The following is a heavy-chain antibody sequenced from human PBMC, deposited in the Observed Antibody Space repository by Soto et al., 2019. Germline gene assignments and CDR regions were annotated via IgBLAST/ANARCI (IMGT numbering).Heavy chain of an antibody. V-gene: IGHV4-34*02. Sequence: QVQLQQWGAGLLKPSETLSLTCAVYGGSFSGYHWTWIRQTPGKGLEWIGEINHNGDTNYNPSLKSRVTMSVETSKSQFSLNLSSVTAADTAVYYCAEGLRTGDYWGRGTPVTVSS. J-gene: IGHJ4*02. CDR2: INHNGDT. CDR1: GGSFSGYH. CDR3: AEGLRTGDY. D-gene: IGHD3-9*01.